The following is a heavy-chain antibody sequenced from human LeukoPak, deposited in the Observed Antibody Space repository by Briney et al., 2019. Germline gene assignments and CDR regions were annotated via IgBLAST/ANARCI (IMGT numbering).Heavy chain of an antibody. J-gene: IGHJ4*02. D-gene: IGHD3-22*01. Sequence: ASVKVSCKSSGYTFTSYGISWVRQAPGQGLEWMGWISAYNGNTNYAQKLQGRVTMTTDTSTSTAYMELRSLRSDDTAVYYCARAQYYYDSSGHWGQGTLVTVCS. CDR2: ISAYNGNT. V-gene: IGHV1-18*01. CDR3: ARAQYYYDSSGH. CDR1: GYTFTSYG.